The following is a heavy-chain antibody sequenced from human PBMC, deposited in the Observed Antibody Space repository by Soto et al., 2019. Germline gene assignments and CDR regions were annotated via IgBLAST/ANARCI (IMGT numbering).Heavy chain of an antibody. V-gene: IGHV4-34*01. CDR2: INHSGST. CDR3: GRVRFY. CDR1: GGSFSGYY. J-gene: IGHJ4*02. D-gene: IGHD3-16*01. Sequence: QVQLQQWGAGLLEPSETLSLTCAVYGGSFSGYYWSWIRQPPGKGLEWIGEINHSGSTNYNPSLKSRVTISVDTSNNQISLKLRSVTAADTAVYYCGRVRFYWGQGTLVTVSS.